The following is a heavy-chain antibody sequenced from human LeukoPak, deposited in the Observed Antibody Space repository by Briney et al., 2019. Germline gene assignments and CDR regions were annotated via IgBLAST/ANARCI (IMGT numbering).Heavy chain of an antibody. J-gene: IGHJ4*02. CDR2: IYTSGST. CDR3: ARGATHDY. Sequence: PSETLSLTCTVSGGSISSGSYYWSWIRQPAGKGLEWIGRIYTSGSTNYNPSLKSRVTISVDTSKNQFSLKLSSVTAADTAVYYCARGATHDYWGQGTLVTASS. D-gene: IGHD1-26*01. CDR1: GGSISSGSYY. V-gene: IGHV4-61*02.